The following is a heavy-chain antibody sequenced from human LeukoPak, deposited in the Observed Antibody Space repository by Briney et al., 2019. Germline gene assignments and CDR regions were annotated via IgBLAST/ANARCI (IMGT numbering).Heavy chain of an antibody. Sequence: ASVKVSCKASGGTFSSYAISWVRQGPGQGVEWMGGVIPIFGTANYAQKFQGRVTITTDESTSTAYMELSSLRSEDTAVYYCASRAAIMTTVTRRTPFGWDYWGQGTLVTVSS. V-gene: IGHV1-69*05. D-gene: IGHD4-17*01. CDR1: GGTFSSYA. CDR2: VIPIFGTA. CDR3: ASRAAIMTTVTRRTPFGWDY. J-gene: IGHJ4*02.